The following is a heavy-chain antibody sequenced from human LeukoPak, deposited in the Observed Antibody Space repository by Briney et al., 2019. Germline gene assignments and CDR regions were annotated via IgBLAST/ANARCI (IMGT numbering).Heavy chain of an antibody. V-gene: IGHV4-61*02. Sequence: SQTLSLTCTVSGGSISSDTYYWSWIRQPAGKGLEWIGRIYTSESTNYNPSLKSRVTISVDTSKNQFSLKLSSVTAADTAVYYCARGRRDPLWGRGTLVTVSS. CDR2: IYTSEST. CDR1: GGSISSDTYY. J-gene: IGHJ2*01. CDR3: ARGRRDPL. D-gene: IGHD5-24*01.